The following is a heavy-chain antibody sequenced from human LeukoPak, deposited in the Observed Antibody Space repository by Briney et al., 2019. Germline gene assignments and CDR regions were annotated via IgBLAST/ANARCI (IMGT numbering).Heavy chain of an antibody. D-gene: IGHD2-2*01. J-gene: IGHJ4*02. V-gene: IGHV3-21*05. CDR1: GFTLSLYA. Sequence: GGSLRLSCAASGFTLSLYAMNWVRQAPGKGLEWVSYINDDSSDIHYAGSVRGRFTISRADARKTLYLQLSSLRVEDTAVYYCARDTFQPGLIDSWGQGTLVTVSS. CDR2: INDDSSDI. CDR3: ARDTFQPGLIDS.